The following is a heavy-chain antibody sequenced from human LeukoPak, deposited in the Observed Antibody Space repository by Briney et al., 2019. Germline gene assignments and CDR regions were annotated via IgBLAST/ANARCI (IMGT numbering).Heavy chain of an antibody. V-gene: IGHV4-34*01. CDR3: ARGQWGYSGYDTGSYYYYYMDV. CDR2: INHSGST. CDR1: GGSFSGYY. D-gene: IGHD5-12*01. Sequence: SETLSLTCAVYGGSFSGYYWSWIRQPSGKGLEWIGEINHSGSTNYNPSLKSRVTISVDTSKNQFSLKLSSVTAADTAVYYCARGQWGYSGYDTGSYYYYYMDVWGKGTTVTVSS. J-gene: IGHJ6*03.